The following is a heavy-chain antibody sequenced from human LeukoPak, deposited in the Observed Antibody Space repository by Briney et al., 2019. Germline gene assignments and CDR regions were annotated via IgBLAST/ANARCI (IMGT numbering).Heavy chain of an antibody. Sequence: SETLSLTCTVSGGSISSSSYYWGWIRQPPGKGLEWIGSIYYSGSTYYNPSLKSRVTIPVDTSKNQFSLKLSSVTAADTAVYYCAGSITMIVGIDYWGQGTLVTVSS. CDR2: IYYSGST. J-gene: IGHJ4*02. D-gene: IGHD3-22*01. CDR1: GGSISSSSYY. V-gene: IGHV4-39*01. CDR3: AGSITMIVGIDY.